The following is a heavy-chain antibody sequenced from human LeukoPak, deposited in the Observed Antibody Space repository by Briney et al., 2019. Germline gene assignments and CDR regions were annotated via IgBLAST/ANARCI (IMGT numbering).Heavy chain of an antibody. J-gene: IGHJ4*02. D-gene: IGHD3-22*01. Sequence: ASVKVSCKASGYTFTSYGISWVRQAPGQGLEWMGIINPSGGSTSYAQKFQGRVTMTRDMSTSTVYMELSSLRSEDTAVYYCARVYYDSSGPDYWGQGTLVTVSS. V-gene: IGHV1-46*01. CDR2: INPSGGST. CDR3: ARVYYDSSGPDY. CDR1: GYTFTSYG.